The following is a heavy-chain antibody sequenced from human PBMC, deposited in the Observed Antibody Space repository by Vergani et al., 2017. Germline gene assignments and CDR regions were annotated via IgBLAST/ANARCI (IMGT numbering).Heavy chain of an antibody. Sequence: EVQLVESGGGLVQPGGSLRLSCAASGFTFSSYSMNWVRQAPGKGLEWVSYISSSSSTIYYADSVKGRFTSSRDNAKNSLYLQMNSLRAEDTAVYYCASNLFSSSSWYLQGAFDIWGQGTMVTVSS. CDR1: GFTFSSYS. D-gene: IGHD6-13*01. CDR2: ISSSSSTI. V-gene: IGHV3-48*01. J-gene: IGHJ3*02. CDR3: ASNLFSSSSWYLQGAFDI.